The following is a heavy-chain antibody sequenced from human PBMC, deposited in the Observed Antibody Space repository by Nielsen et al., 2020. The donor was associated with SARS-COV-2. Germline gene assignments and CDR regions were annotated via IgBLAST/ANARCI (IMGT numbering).Heavy chain of an antibody. V-gene: IGHV3-48*03. CDR3: ARGTRTGWSLDY. CDR1: GFTFNTYE. J-gene: IGHJ4*02. Sequence: GESLKISCAASGFTFNTYELNWVRQAPGKGLEWVSYISSSGSIIHYADSVKGRFTISRDNAKNSLYLQMNSLRAEDTAVYYCARGTRTGWSLDYWGQGTLVTVSS. D-gene: IGHD6-19*01. CDR2: ISSSGSII.